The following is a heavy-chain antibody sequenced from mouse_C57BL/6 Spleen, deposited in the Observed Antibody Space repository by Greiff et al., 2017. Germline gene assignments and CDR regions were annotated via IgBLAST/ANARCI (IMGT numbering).Heavy chain of an antibody. D-gene: IGHD2-1*01. CDR3: AGGGYGNEYFDV. CDR2: IWSGGST. Sequence: QVQLQQSGPGLVQPSQSLSITCTASGFSLTSYGVHWVRQSPGKGLEWLGVIWSGGSTDYNAAFISRLSISKDNSKSQVFFKMNSLQADDTAIYYCAGGGYGNEYFDVWGTGTTVTVST. V-gene: IGHV2-2*01. CDR1: GFSLTSYG. J-gene: IGHJ1*03.